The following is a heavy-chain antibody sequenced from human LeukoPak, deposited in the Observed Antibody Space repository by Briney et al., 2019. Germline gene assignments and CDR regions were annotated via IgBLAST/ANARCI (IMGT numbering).Heavy chain of an antibody. CDR1: GGSISSGSYY. V-gene: IGHV4-61*02. CDR3: AREQRHIAAAVDAFDI. J-gene: IGHJ3*02. Sequence: SETLSLTCTVSGGSISSGSYYWSWIRQPAGKGLEWIGRIYTSGSTNYNPSLKSRVTISVDTSKNQFSLKLSSVTAADTAVYYCAREQRHIAAAVDAFDIWGQGTMVTVSS. D-gene: IGHD6-13*01. CDR2: IYTSGST.